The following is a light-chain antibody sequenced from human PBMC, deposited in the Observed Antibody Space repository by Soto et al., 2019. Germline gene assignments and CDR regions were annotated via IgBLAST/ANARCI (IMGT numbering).Light chain of an antibody. J-gene: IGKJ4*01. Sequence: IVLTQSPATLSLSPGERATLSCRASQSVRSFLAWYQQKPGQAPRLLIYDASNRATGIPARFSGSGSGTDFTLTISSLEPEDFAVYYCQQRGNWPLTFGGGTKVDIK. CDR3: QQRGNWPLT. CDR1: QSVRSF. V-gene: IGKV3-11*01. CDR2: DAS.